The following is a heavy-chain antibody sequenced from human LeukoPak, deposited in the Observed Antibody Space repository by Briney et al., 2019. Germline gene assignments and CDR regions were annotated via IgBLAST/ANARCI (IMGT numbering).Heavy chain of an antibody. CDR1: GYTFTDYF. CDR3: ARVAWDTVVVPPASFFQH. Sequence: ASVKVSCKSSGYTFTDYFLHWVRQAPGQGLEWMGWINPNSGGTNYAQKFQGRVTMTRDTSISTAYMELSRLRSDDTAVYYCARVAWDTVVVPPASFFQHWGQGTLVTVSS. D-gene: IGHD2-2*01. V-gene: IGHV1-2*02. J-gene: IGHJ1*01. CDR2: INPNSGGT.